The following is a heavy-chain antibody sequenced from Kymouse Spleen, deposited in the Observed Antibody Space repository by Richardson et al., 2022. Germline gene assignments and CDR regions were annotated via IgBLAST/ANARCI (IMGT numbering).Heavy chain of an antibody. CDR3: AR*SIF*LVIFYYYYGMDV. Sequence: QVQLQQWGAGLLKPSETLSLTCAVYGGSFSGYYWSWIRQPPGKGLEWIGEINHSGSTNYNPSLKSRVTISVDTSKNQFSLKLSSVTAADTAVYYCAR*SIF*LVIFYYYYGMDVWGQGTTVTVSS. D-gene: IGHD3-9*01. CDR2: INHSGST. J-gene: IGHJ6*02. V-gene: IGHV4-34*01. CDR1: GGSFSGYY.